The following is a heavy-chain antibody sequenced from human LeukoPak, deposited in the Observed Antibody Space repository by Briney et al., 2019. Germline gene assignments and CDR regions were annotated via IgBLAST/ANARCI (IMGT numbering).Heavy chain of an antibody. D-gene: IGHD6-13*01. J-gene: IGHJ4*02. CDR1: GGSISSSSYY. Sequence: SETLSLTCTVSGGSISSSSYYWGWIRQPPGKGLEWIGSIYYSGSTYYNPSLKSRVTISVNTSKNQFSLHLRSVAAADTAVYYCASQSSPRYWGQGALVTVSS. CDR2: IYYSGST. CDR3: ASQSSPRY. V-gene: IGHV4-39*07.